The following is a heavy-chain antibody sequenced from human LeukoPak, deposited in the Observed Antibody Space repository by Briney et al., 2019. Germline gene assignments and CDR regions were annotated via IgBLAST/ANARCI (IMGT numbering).Heavy chain of an antibody. D-gene: IGHD6-13*01. CDR3: AKGAAAGKVDWFDP. J-gene: IGHJ5*02. Sequence: GGSLKLSCAASGFTFSNFAMMWVRQAPGTGLQWVSTITGYGATFYADSVRGRFTIFRDTSMNTLFLQMNSLGAEDTAVYYCAKGAAAGKVDWFDPWGQGTLVTVSS. CDR1: GFTFSNFA. CDR2: ITGYGAT. V-gene: IGHV3-23*01.